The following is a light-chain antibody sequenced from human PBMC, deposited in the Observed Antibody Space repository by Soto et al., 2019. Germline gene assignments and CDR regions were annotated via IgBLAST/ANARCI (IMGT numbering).Light chain of an antibody. Sequence: QSALTQPRSVSGSPGQSVTISCTGTSSDVGGYNYVSWYQQHPGKAPKLILYDVTKRPSGVPDRFSGSKSGNTASLTISGLQAEDEADYHCCSYAGSYSFVFGTGTKLTVL. V-gene: IGLV2-11*01. J-gene: IGLJ1*01. CDR2: DVT. CDR1: SSDVGGYNY. CDR3: CSYAGSYSFV.